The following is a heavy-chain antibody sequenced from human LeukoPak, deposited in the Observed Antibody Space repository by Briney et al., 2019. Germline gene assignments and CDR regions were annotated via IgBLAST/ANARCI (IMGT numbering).Heavy chain of an antibody. CDR2: ISGSGGST. V-gene: IGHV3-23*01. CDR1: GFTFSSYA. Sequence: GGSLRLSCAASGFTFSSYAVSWVRQAPGKGLEWVSSISGSGGSTYSADSVKGRFTISRDNSKNTLYLQMNSLRAEDTALYYCAKDRSCTNDICHGDFDYGGEETLVTVSS. CDR3: AKDRSCTNDICHGDFDY. J-gene: IGHJ4*02. D-gene: IGHD2-8*01.